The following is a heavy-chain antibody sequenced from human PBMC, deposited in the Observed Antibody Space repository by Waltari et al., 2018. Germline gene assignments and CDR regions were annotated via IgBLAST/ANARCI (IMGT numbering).Heavy chain of an antibody. CDR1: GFTFSSYA. CDR3: ARDREEMTMVVTAGVDY. J-gene: IGHJ4*02. CDR2: ISYDGSNK. D-gene: IGHD4-17*01. V-gene: IGHV3-30-3*01. Sequence: QVQLVESGGGVVQPGRSLRLSCAASGFTFSSYAMHWVRQAPGKGLEWVAVISYDGSNKYYADSVKGRFTISRDNSKNTLYLQMNSLRAEDTAVYYCARDREEMTMVVTAGVDYWGQGTLVTVSS.